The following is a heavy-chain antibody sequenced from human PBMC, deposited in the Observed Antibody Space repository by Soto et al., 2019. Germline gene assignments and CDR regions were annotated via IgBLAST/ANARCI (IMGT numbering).Heavy chain of an antibody. Sequence: PSETLSLTCTVSGGSISSYYWSWIRQPPGKGLEWIGYIYYSGSTNYNPSLKSRVTISVDTSKNQFSLKLSSVTAADTAVYYCARGNTYCSGGSCSDYFDYWGQGTLVTVSS. J-gene: IGHJ4*02. CDR3: ARGNTYCSGGSCSDYFDY. CDR2: IYYSGST. D-gene: IGHD2-15*01. V-gene: IGHV4-59*01. CDR1: GGSISSYY.